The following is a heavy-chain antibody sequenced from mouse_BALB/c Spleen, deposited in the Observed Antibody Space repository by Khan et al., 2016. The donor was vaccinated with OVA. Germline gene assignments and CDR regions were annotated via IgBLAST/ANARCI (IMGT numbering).Heavy chain of an antibody. V-gene: IGHV14-1*02. CDR1: GFNIKDYY. Sequence: EVQLQQSGAELVRPGALVKLSCKASGFNIKDYYIHWVKQRPEQGLEWIGWIDPENGNTKYDPKFQGKANITADTSSNTAYLHFSSLTSEATAVYYWARADYAPWVAKWGQGTLLTVSA. CDR2: IDPENGNT. J-gene: IGHJ3*01. D-gene: IGHD2-4*01. CDR3: ARADYAPWVAK.